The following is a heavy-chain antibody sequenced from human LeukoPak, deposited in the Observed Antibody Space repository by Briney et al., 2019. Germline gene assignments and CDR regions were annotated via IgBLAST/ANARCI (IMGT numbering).Heavy chain of an antibody. CDR3: ARFHSNSGSYYLDP. J-gene: IGHJ5*02. V-gene: IGHV5-51*01. Sequence: KVSCKASGGTFSSYAISWVRQMPGKGLEWMGIIYPGDSDTRYSPSFQGQVTISADKSISTAYLQWSSLKASDTAMYYCARFHSNSGSYYLDPWGQGTLVTVSS. D-gene: IGHD1-26*01. CDR2: IYPGDSDT. CDR1: GGTFSSYA.